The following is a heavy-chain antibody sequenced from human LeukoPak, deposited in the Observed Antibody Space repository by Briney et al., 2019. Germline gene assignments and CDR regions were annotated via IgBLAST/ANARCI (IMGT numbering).Heavy chain of an antibody. J-gene: IGHJ5*02. CDR2: IGAYNGNT. CDR3: ARQLPGYFDWLWGFNP. V-gene: IGHV1-18*01. Sequence: ASVKVSCKASGYTFTSYGISWVRQAPGQGLEWMGWIGAYNGNTNYAQKLQGRVTMTTDTSTSTAYMELRSLRSDDTAVYYCARQLPGYFDWLWGFNPWGQGTLVTVSS. D-gene: IGHD3-9*01. CDR1: GYTFTSYG.